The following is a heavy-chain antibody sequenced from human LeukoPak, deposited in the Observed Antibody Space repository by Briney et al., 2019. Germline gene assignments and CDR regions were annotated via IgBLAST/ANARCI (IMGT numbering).Heavy chain of an antibody. D-gene: IGHD6-19*01. CDR1: GFTFSNSA. CDR3: VTSGYSSGWYADPENWFDP. V-gene: IGHV3-23*01. CDR2: ISGSGGST. J-gene: IGHJ5*02. Sequence: GGSLRLSCGASGFTFSNSAMSWVRQAPGKGLEWVSAISGSGGSTYYADSVKGRFTISRDNSKNTLYLQMNSLRAEDTAVYYCVTSGYSSGWYADPENWFDPWGQGTLVTVSS.